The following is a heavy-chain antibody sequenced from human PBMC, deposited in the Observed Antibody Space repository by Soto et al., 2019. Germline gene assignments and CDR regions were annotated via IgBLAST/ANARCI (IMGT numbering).Heavy chain of an antibody. J-gene: IGHJ4*02. V-gene: IGHV1-18*01. Sequence: QVHLVQSGAEVKKPGASVKVSCKASGYTFTNYGITWVRQAPGEGLEWVGWINTSNDNKLYAQKLQGRLTLTTDTSTSTAYMDLTTLRSDDTAVYFCARDPGAVSFDFWAQGTLVTVSS. CDR3: ARDPGAVSFDF. CDR2: INTSNDNK. D-gene: IGHD3-10*01. CDR1: GYTFTNYG.